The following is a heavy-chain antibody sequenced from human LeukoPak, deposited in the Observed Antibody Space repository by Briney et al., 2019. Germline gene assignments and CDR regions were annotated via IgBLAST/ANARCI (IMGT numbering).Heavy chain of an antibody. CDR2: IYYSGST. V-gene: IGHV4-59*01. CDR1: GGSISSYY. Sequence: SETLSLTCTVSGGSISSYYWSWIRQPPGKGLEWIGYIYYSGSTNYNPSLKSRVTISVDTSKNQFSLKLSSVTAADTAVYYCARVRRDGYNLPFGYWGQGTLVTVSS. CDR3: ARVRRDGYNLPFGY. J-gene: IGHJ4*02. D-gene: IGHD5-24*01.